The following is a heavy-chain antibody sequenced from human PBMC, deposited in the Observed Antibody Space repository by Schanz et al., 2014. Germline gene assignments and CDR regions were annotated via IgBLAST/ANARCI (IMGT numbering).Heavy chain of an antibody. D-gene: IGHD3-10*01. J-gene: IGHJ4*02. V-gene: IGHV4-30-2*06. Sequence: LQLQESGSGLMKPSQTLSLTCAVSGGSISSGGYSWNWIRQSPGKGLEWIGYIYYSGNTYYNPSLKIRVTISVARSKNQFSLRLDYVTAADTAVYYCALREKPYGPFASWGQGALVTVSS. CDR3: ALREKPYGPFAS. CDR2: IYYSGNT. CDR1: GGSISSGGYS.